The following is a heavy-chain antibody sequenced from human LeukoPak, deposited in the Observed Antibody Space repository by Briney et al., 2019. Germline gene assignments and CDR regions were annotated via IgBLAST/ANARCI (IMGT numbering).Heavy chain of an antibody. CDR2: ISTYNGNT. D-gene: IGHD3-3*01. V-gene: IGHV1-18*01. CDR3: ARVLRYDFWSSYYFDY. CDR1: GYTFNSYD. Sequence: ASVTDSFKATGYTFNSYDISWVRQAPGQGLEGMGWISTYNGNTNYAQKVQGRATMPTDTSTSTPYIELRSLRSDDTAVYYCARVLRYDFWSSYYFDYWGQATLVTVSS. J-gene: IGHJ4*02.